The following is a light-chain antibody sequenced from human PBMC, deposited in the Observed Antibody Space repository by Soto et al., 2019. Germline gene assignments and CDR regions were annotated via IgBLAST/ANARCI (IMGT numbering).Light chain of an antibody. J-gene: IGKJ1*01. Sequence: EVVMTQSPATLSVSPGETASLSCRANQSAGNFLAWYQQKPGQSPRLLIYGASTRATGIPARFSGSGSGTQFTLTISSLQSEDFAVYYCQQYNNWPPAWTFGQGTKVDI. CDR1: QSAGNF. CDR2: GAS. CDR3: QQYNNWPPAWT. V-gene: IGKV3-15*01.